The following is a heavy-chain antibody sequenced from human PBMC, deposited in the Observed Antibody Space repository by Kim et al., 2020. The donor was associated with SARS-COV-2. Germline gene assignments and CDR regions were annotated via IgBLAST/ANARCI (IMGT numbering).Heavy chain of an antibody. Sequence: SETLSLTCTVSGGSITSGGYYWTWIRQHPGKGLEWIGHIFYSGSTHYSPSLESRITMSLDTSKNQFSLKLNSVTAADTAVYYCAGDGEPRGDYGMGVWGQGTAVTVSS. CDR2: IFYSGST. CDR3: AGDGEPRGDYGMGV. CDR1: GGSITSGGYY. J-gene: IGHJ6*02. V-gene: IGHV4-31*03. D-gene: IGHD3-10*01.